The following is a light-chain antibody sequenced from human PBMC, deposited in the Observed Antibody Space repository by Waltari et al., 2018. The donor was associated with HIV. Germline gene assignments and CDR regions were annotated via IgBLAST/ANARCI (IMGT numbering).Light chain of an antibody. Sequence: SALTQPPSVSASPGQSITISCTGTSSDVSGSHFFSWYQQHPGKAAHLMIYELFHRPAGVSNRFSGFKAANTASLTISGLQAEDEAYYYCSSYTSSSTWVFGGGTKLTVL. CDR3: SSYTSSSTWV. CDR1: SSDVSGSHF. CDR2: ELF. V-gene: IGLV2-14*01. J-gene: IGLJ3*02.